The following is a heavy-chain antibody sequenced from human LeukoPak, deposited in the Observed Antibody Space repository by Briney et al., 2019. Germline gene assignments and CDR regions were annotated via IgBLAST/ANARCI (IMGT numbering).Heavy chain of an antibody. CDR2: IRYDGSNK. CDR1: GFTFSSYG. J-gene: IGHJ4*02. CDR3: AKEQDTAMAIDY. Sequence: PGGSLRLSCAASGFTFSSYGMHWVRQAPGKGLEWVAFIRYDGSNKYYAGSVKGRFTISRDNSKNTLYLQMNSLRAEDTAVYYCAKEQDTAMAIDYWGQGTLVTVSS. D-gene: IGHD5-18*01. V-gene: IGHV3-30*02.